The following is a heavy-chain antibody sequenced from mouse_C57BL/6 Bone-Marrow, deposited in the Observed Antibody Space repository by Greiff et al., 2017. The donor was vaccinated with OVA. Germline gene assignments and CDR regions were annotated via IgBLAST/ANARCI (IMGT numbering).Heavy chain of an antibody. Sequence: QVQLQQPGTELVKPGASVKLSCKASGYTFTSYWMHWVKQRPGQGLEWIGNINPSNGGTNYNEKFKSKATLTVDKSSSSAYMQLSSLTSEDSAVYYCAHYYGSSLYWYFDVWGTGTTVTVSS. J-gene: IGHJ1*03. V-gene: IGHV1-53*01. CDR3: AHYYGSSLYWYFDV. CDR1: GYTFTSYW. D-gene: IGHD1-1*01. CDR2: INPSNGGT.